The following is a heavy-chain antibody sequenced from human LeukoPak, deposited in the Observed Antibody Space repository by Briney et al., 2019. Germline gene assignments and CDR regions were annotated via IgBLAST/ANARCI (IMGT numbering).Heavy chain of an antibody. CDR2: INPNSGGT. V-gene: IGHV1-2*06. CDR1: GYTLTELS. D-gene: IGHD2-2*01. CDR3: ARGEVDLPYYYYGMDV. Sequence: PLASVKVSCKVSGYTLTELSMHWVRQAPGQGLEWMGRINPNSGGTNYAQKFQGRVTMTRDTSISTAYMELRRLRSDDTAVYHCARGEVDLPYYYYGMDVWGQGTTVTVSS. J-gene: IGHJ6*02.